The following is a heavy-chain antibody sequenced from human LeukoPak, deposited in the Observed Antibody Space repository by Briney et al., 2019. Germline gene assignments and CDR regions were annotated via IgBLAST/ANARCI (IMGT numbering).Heavy chain of an antibody. Sequence: GGSLRLSCAASGFTFSSYAMSWVRQAPGKGLEWVSAISGSGGSTYYADSVKGRFTISRDNSKNTLYLQMNSLSAEDTAVYYCAKVLSGRWLGIFDYWGQGTLVTVSS. J-gene: IGHJ4*02. V-gene: IGHV3-23*01. CDR2: ISGSGGST. D-gene: IGHD5-24*01. CDR1: GFTFSSYA. CDR3: AKVLSGRWLGIFDY.